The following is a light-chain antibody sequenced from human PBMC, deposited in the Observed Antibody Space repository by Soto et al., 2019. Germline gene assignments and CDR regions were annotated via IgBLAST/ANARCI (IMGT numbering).Light chain of an antibody. CDR1: SSDIGIFNY. CDR3: SSYTSSSALGV. V-gene: IGLV2-14*01. Sequence: QSALTQPASVSGSPGQSITISCTGTSSDIGIFNYVSWYQQHPGKAPKLIIYEVNNRPSGVSDRFSGSKSGSTASLNISGLQADDEADYYCSSYTSSSALGVFGGGTKLTVL. CDR2: EVN. J-gene: IGLJ3*02.